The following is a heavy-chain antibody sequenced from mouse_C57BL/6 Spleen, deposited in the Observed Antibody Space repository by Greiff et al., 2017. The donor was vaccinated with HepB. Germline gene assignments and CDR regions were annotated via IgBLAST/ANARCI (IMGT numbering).Heavy chain of an antibody. V-gene: IGHV1-77*01. CDR3: AKGRTAQATNYFDY. CDR2: IGPGSGST. J-gene: IGHJ2*01. D-gene: IGHD3-2*02. Sequence: VQLQQSGAELVKPGASVKISCKASGYTFTDYYINWVKQRPGQGLEWIGKIGPGSGSTYYNEKFKGKATLTADKSYSTAYMQRSSLTSEDSAVYFCAKGRTAQATNYFDYWGQGTTLTVSS. CDR1: GYTFTDYY.